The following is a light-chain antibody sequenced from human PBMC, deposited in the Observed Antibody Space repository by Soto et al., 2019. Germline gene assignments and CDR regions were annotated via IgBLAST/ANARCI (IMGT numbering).Light chain of an antibody. CDR1: SSDVGGYNY. V-gene: IGLV2-14*01. J-gene: IGLJ1*01. CDR3: SSYTSSSIF. CDR2: DVS. Sequence: QSVLTQPASVSGSPGQSITTSCTGTSSDVGGYNYVSWYQQHPGKAPKLMIYDVSNRPSGVSNRFSGSKSGNTASLTISGLQAEDEADYYCSSYTSSSIFFGTGTKVTVL.